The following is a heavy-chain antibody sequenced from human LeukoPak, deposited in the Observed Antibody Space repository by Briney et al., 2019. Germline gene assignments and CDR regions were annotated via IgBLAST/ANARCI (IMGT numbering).Heavy chain of an antibody. J-gene: IGHJ5*02. CDR1: GFTFSSYS. V-gene: IGHV3-21*01. D-gene: IGHD3-10*01. CDR2: ISSSSSYI. CDR3: ARVKAITMVRGVIRNWFDP. Sequence: SGGSLRLSCAASGFTFSSYSMNWVRQAPGKGLEWVSSISSSSSYIYYADSVKGRFTISRDNAKNSLYLQMNSLRAEDTAVYYCARVKAITMVRGVIRNWFDPWGQGTLVTVSS.